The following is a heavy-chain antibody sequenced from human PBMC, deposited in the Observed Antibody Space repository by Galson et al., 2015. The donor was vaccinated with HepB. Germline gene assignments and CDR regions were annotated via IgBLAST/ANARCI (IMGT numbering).Heavy chain of an antibody. CDR1: EFSFGTHA. V-gene: IGHV3-30*04. D-gene: IGHD6-13*01. J-gene: IGHJ3*01. CDR3: ARAIKLPGTPENCFDL. CDR2: ISYHGREE. Sequence: SLRLSCAASEFSFGTHAMHWVRQAPGRGLDWVAVISYHGREEYIADSVKGRFTISRDNSKDTLYLHMNSLRPENTAVYYCARAIKLPGTPENCFDLWGHGTMVTVSS.